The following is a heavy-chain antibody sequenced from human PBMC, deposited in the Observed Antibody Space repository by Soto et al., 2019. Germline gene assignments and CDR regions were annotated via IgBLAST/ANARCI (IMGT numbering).Heavy chain of an antibody. Sequence: QVQLVQSGAEVRKPGASVKVSCKTSGYIFTDHYIQWVRQAPGQGLEWMGMINPRGGGTTYTERFQGRVAMTRYTSTSTVYLELSSLTPEDTAVYYCGRDSGDYYDHSNRPYNAFDKLGQGTLVTVSS. CDR2: INPRGGGT. D-gene: IGHD3-22*01. CDR3: GRDSGDYYDHSNRPYNAFDK. CDR1: GYIFTDHY. J-gene: IGHJ3*02. V-gene: IGHV1-46*03.